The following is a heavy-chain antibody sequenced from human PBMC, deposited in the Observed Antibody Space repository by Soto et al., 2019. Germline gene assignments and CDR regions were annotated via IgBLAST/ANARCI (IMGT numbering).Heavy chain of an antibody. D-gene: IGHD3-16*01. CDR2: ISPYTGKT. V-gene: IGHV1-18*01. CDR3: VMVDNYVTPTPQDV. J-gene: IGHJ6*02. CDR1: GYIFVNYG. Sequence: QVQLVQSGDEVKKPGASVKVSCKASGYIFVNYGIAWVRQAPGQGLEWMGWISPYTGKTHSAIQVKGRLTMTTDTSPSTGYMDLGILTSDDTAVYYCVMVDNYVTPTPQDVWGQGTTVTVSS.